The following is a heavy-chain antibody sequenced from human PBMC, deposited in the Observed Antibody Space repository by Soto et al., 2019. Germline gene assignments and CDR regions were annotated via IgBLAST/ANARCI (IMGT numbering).Heavy chain of an antibody. Sequence: QMQLVQSGPEVKKPGTSVKVSCKASGFTFTSSAVQWVRQARGQRLEWIGWIVVGSGNTNYAQKFQERVTITRDMATSTAPMELSSLRAEDTAVYYCAADSGYYDGSGPSGYWGQGPLVTVSS. CDR1: GFTFTSSA. V-gene: IGHV1-58*01. CDR2: IVVGSGNT. J-gene: IGHJ4*02. CDR3: AADSGYYDGSGPSGY. D-gene: IGHD3-22*01.